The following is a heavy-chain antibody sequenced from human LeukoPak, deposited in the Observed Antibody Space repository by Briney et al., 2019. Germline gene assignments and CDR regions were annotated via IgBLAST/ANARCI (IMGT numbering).Heavy chain of an antibody. CDR3: ARGRGVITMVRGVIKPGGWRWFDP. V-gene: IGHV4-59*12. J-gene: IGHJ5*02. CDR1: GGSISSYY. D-gene: IGHD3-10*01. CDR2: IYYSGST. Sequence: SETLSLTCTVSGGSISSYYWSWIRQPPGRGLEWIGYIYYSGSTNYNPSLKSRVTISVDTSKNQFSLKLSSVTAADTAVYYCARGRGVITMVRGVIKPGGWRWFDPWGQGTLVTVSS.